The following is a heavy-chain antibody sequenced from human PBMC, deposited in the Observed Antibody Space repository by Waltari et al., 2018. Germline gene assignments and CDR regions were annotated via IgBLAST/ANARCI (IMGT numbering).Heavy chain of an antibody. Sequence: EVQLVESGGVVVQPGGSLRLSCSASGFPFDDYTIHWVRKPPGKGLEWVSLISWDGGSTYYADSVKGRFTISRDNSKNSLYLQMNSLRTEDTALYYCAKDLWRFGSNSVDYWGQGTLVTVSS. CDR2: ISWDGGST. V-gene: IGHV3-43*01. J-gene: IGHJ4*02. D-gene: IGHD6-6*01. CDR1: GFPFDDYT. CDR3: AKDLWRFGSNSVDY.